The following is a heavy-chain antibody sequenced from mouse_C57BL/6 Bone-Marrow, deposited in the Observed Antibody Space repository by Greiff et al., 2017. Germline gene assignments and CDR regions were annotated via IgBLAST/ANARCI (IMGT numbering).Heavy chain of an antibody. Sequence: VKLMESGPGLVAPSQSLSITCTVSGFSLTSYGVHWVRQPPGKGLEWLVVIWSDGSTTYNSALKSRLSISKDNSKSQVFLKMNSLQTDDTAMYYCARHDGYSYYYYAMDYWGQGTSVTVSS. CDR1: GFSLTSYG. D-gene: IGHD2-3*01. J-gene: IGHJ4*01. CDR3: ARHDGYSYYYYAMDY. CDR2: IWSDGST. V-gene: IGHV2-6-1*01.